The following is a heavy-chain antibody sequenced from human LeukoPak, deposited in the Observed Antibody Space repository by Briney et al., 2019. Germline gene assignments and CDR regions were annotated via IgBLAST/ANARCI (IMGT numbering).Heavy chain of an antibody. Sequence: PGGSLRLSCAASGFTFSSYAMSWVRQAPGKGLEWVSYISGSSSTIYYADSVKGRFTISRDNAKNSLYLQMNSLRAEDTAVYYCARAGYCSGGSCIRSFDPWGQGTLVTVSS. J-gene: IGHJ5*02. CDR3: ARAGYCSGGSCIRSFDP. CDR1: GFTFSSYA. CDR2: ISGSSSTI. V-gene: IGHV3-48*01. D-gene: IGHD2-15*01.